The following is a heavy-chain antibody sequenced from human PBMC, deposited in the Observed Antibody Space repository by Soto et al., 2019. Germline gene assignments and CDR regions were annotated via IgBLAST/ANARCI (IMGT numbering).Heavy chain of an antibody. CDR1: GGSFRGYY. J-gene: IGHJ6*02. CDR3: ARXAVRDGYYYSHGMDV. D-gene: IGHD3-10*01. Sequence: SETLSLTCAVYGGSFRGYYWSWIRQPTGKGLEWIGEINHSGSTNYNPSLKSRVTISVDTSKNQFSVKLTSVTAADTAVYYCARXAVRDGYYYSHGMDVWGQGTTVTVSS. V-gene: IGHV4-34*01. CDR2: INHSGST.